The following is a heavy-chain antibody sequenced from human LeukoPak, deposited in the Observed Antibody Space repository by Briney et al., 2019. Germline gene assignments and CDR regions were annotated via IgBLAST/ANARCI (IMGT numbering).Heavy chain of an antibody. CDR3: ARHLSGITGYTYGRGIDY. CDR2: ISWNSGFI. J-gene: IGHJ4*02. Sequence: GGSLRLSCTASGFTFGDYAMHWVRQAPGKGLEWVSGISWNSGFIGYADSVKGRFTISRDNAENSLYLQMNSLRPEDTAVYYCARHLSGITGYTYGRGIDYWGQGTPVTVSS. CDR1: GFTFGDYA. D-gene: IGHD5-18*01. V-gene: IGHV3-9*01.